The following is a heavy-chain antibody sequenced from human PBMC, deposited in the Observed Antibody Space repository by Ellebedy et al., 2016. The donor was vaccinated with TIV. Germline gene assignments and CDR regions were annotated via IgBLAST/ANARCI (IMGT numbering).Heavy chain of an antibody. CDR1: GFTFSSYH. CDR2: ISTSGSTI. V-gene: IGHV3-48*02. D-gene: IGHD4-17*01. CDR3: ARRGSYGDYAVQVNNWFDR. J-gene: IGHJ5*02. Sequence: GESLKISCAASGFTFSSYHMNWVRQAPGKGLEWVSYISTSGSTIRYADSVKGRFTISRDNARNSLYLQMNSLRDEDTAVYYCARRGSYGDYAVQVNNWFDRWGQGTLVTV.